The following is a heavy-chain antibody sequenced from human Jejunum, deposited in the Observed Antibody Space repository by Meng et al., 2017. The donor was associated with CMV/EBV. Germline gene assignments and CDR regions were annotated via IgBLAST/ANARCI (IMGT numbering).Heavy chain of an antibody. Sequence: SGDSISTSCWSWIRQSPGKGLEWIGYIHYSGSTDYNPSLKSRVTISGDTSKNQFSLKLSSVTAADTAVYFCARGHTLMVTPFDYWGQGTRVTVSS. CDR1: GDSISTSC. D-gene: IGHD5-18*01. V-gene: IGHV4-59*01. CDR3: ARGHTLMVTPFDY. J-gene: IGHJ4*02. CDR2: IHYSGST.